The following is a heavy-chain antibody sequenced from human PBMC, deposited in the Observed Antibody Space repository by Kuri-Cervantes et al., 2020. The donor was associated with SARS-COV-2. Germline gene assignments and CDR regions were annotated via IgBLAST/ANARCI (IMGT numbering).Heavy chain of an antibody. D-gene: IGHD7-27*01. V-gene: IGHV3-21*01. J-gene: IGHJ4*02. Sequence: LSLTCAASGFTFSSYAMHWVRQAPGKGLEWVSSISSSSSYIYYADSVKGRFTISRDNAKNSLYLQMNSLRAEDTAVYYCARDNWVYWGQGTLVTVSS. CDR3: ARDNWVY. CDR2: ISSSSSYI. CDR1: GFTFSSYA.